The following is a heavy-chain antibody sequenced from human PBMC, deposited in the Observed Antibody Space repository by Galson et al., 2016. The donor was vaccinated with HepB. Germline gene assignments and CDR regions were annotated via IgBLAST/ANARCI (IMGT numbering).Heavy chain of an antibody. J-gene: IGHJ5*02. V-gene: IGHV1-46*01. D-gene: IGHD1-26*01. CDR2: INPTGGST. CDR3: ARDNSGSRGPFAP. Sequence: SVKVSCKASGGTFSNYGISWVRQAPGQGLEWMGRINPTGGSTSYAQKFQGRVTMTRDPSTSTVYMELRSLRSEDTAVFFCARDNSGSRGPFAPWGQGTLVTVSS. CDR1: GGTFSNYG.